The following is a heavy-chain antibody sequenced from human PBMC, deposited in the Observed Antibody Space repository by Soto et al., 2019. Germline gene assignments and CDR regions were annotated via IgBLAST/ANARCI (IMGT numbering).Heavy chain of an antibody. D-gene: IGHD2-2*01. CDR1: GYTFTGYY. CDR2: INPNSGGT. Sequence: VASVKVSCKASGYTFTGYYMHWVRQAPGQGLEWMGWINPNSGGTNYAQKFQGWVTMTRDTSISTAYMELSRLRSDDTAVYYCARGEGIVVVTAANARNEYSYVFDYWGQGTLVTVSS. V-gene: IGHV1-2*04. CDR3: ARGEGIVVVTAANARNEYSYVFDY. J-gene: IGHJ4*02.